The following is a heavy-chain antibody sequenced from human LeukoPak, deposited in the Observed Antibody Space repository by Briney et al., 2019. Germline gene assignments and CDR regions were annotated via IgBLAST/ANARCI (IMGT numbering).Heavy chain of an antibody. Sequence: SETLSLTCSVSGGSITDTNYYWAWIRQPPGKGLEWIANIYYTGTTYYNPSLKSRVTISVDTSNNQFSLKLSSVTAADTAVYCARDVSRTSWTWRWGQGTVVTVSS. CDR1: GGSITDTNYY. D-gene: IGHD2-2*01. CDR3: ARDVSRTSWTWR. J-gene: IGHJ3*01. CDR2: IYYTGTT. V-gene: IGHV4-39*01.